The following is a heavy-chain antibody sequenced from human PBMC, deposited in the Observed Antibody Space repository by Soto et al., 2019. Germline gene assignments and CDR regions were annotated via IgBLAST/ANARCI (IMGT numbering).Heavy chain of an antibody. V-gene: IGHV3-7*01. J-gene: IGHJ5*02. CDR2: IKQDGSEK. D-gene: IGHD3-16*01. Sequence: EAQLVESGGGLVQPGGSLRVSCAVSGFTFSDYWMSWVRQAPGKGLEWVAKIKQDGSEKDYVDSVKGRFTISRDNANNSLYLHMYSLRVEDTAIYYWARGGRDAYDWFDPWGQGTRVTVSS. CDR1: GFTFSDYW. CDR3: ARGGRDAYDWFDP.